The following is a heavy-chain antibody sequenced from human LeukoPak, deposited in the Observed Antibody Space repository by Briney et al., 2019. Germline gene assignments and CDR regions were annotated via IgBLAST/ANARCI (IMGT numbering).Heavy chain of an antibody. CDR2: ISSSGSTI. CDR3: ARDSSSWSLTFDY. D-gene: IGHD6-13*01. CDR1: GFTFSSYE. V-gene: IGHV3-48*03. J-gene: IGHJ4*02. Sequence: GGSLRLSCAASGFTFSSYEMNWVRQAPGKGLEWVSYISSSGSTIYYADSVKGRITISRDNAKNSLYLQMNSLRAEDTAVYYCARDSSSWSLTFDYWGQGTLVTVSS.